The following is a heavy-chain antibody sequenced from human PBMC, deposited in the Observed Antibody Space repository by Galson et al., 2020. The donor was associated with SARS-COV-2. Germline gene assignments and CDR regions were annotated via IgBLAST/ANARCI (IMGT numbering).Heavy chain of an antibody. CDR2: ISGYNGDT. CDR1: GYTFTSNA. CDR3: ARAPYGNFDI. V-gene: IGHV1-18*04. Sequence: ASVKVSCKTSGYTFTSNAISWVRQAPGQGLEWMGWISGYNGDTEYAQKFQGRLTMTTDTSTNTAYMELRSLRSEDTVVYYCARAPYGNFDIWGQGTLVTVSS. D-gene: IGHD3-10*01. J-gene: IGHJ4*02.